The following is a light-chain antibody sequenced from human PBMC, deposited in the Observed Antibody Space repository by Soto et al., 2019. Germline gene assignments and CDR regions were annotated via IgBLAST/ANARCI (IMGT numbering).Light chain of an antibody. Sequence: AIRMTQSPSSLSASTGDRVTITCRGSQGISSYLAWYQQKPGKAPKLLIYAASTLQSGVPSWFGGSGSGTEFTLSITSLQPDDFATYYCQQCFWHWTFGQGTKVDIK. CDR3: QQCFWHWT. J-gene: IGKJ1*01. CDR1: QGISSY. V-gene: IGKV1-8*01. CDR2: AAS.